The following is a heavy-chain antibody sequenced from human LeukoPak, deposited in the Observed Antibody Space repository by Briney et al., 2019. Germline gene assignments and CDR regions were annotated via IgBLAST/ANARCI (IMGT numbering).Heavy chain of an antibody. J-gene: IGHJ4*02. CDR1: GGSFSGYY. V-gene: IGHV4-34*01. CDR2: INHSGST. CDR3: ARGNPIVVVVAATARYFDY. D-gene: IGHD2-15*01. Sequence: SETLSLTCAVYGGSFSGYYWSWIRQPPGKGLEWIGEINHSGSTNYNPSLKSRVTISVDTSKNQFSLKLSSVTAADTAVYYCARGNPIVVVVAATARYFDYWSQGTLVTVSS.